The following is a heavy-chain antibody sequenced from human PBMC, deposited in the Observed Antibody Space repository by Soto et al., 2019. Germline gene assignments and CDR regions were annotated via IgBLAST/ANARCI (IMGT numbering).Heavy chain of an antibody. CDR3: ARGLLAYCGGDCALFDS. CDR1: GGSISGYY. J-gene: IGHJ4*02. CDR2: IYYSGTT. D-gene: IGHD2-21*02. Sequence: SETLSLTCTVSGGSISGYYWSWIRQPPGKGLEWIGYIYYSGTTSYNPSLNSRVTMSVDTSKNQFSLKVSSVTAADTAVYYCARGLLAYCGGDCALFDSWGQGIMVTVSS. V-gene: IGHV4-59*01.